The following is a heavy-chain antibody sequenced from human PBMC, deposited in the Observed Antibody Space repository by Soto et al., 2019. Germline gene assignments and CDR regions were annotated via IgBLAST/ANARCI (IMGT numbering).Heavy chain of an antibody. V-gene: IGHV4-31*03. CDR3: AREVGIGYCSGGSCGRRRAVDI. D-gene: IGHD2-15*01. Sequence: SETLSLTCTVSGGSISSGGYYWSWIRQHPGKGLEWIGYIYYSGSTYYNPSLKSRVTISVDTSKNQFSLKLSSVTAADTAVYYCAREVGIGYCSGGSCGRRRAVDIWGPGTRVTVSS. J-gene: IGHJ3*02. CDR1: GGSISSGGYY. CDR2: IYYSGST.